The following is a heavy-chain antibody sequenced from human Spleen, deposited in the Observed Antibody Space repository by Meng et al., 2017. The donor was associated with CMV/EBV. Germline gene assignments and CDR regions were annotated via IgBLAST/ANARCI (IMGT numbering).Heavy chain of an antibody. D-gene: IGHD2-2*01. CDR3: ARALGSTSSYEDLGAFDI. Sequence: ASVKVSCKASGNTFTGYYMYWVRQAPGQGLEWMGWINPNSGGTDYAQKFQGRVTMTRDTSISTAYMELSRLRSDDTAVYYCARALGSTSSYEDLGAFDIWGQGTRVTVSS. CDR2: INPNSGGT. CDR1: GNTFTGYY. V-gene: IGHV1-2*02. J-gene: IGHJ3*02.